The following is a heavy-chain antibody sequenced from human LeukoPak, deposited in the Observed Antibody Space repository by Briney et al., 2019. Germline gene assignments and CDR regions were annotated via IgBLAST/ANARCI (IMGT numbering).Heavy chain of an antibody. V-gene: IGHV4-59*01. Sequence: SETLSLTCTVSGGSISSYYWSWIRQPPGKGQEWIGYIYYSGSTNYNPSLKSRVTISVDTSKNQFSLKLSSVTAADTAVYYCARVKGILYYFDYWGQGTLVTVSS. CDR3: ARVKGILYYFDY. CDR1: GGSISSYY. J-gene: IGHJ4*02. CDR2: IYYSGST.